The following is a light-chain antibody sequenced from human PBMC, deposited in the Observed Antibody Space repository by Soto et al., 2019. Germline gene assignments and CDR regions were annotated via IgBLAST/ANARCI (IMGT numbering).Light chain of an antibody. V-gene: IGKV1-8*01. Sequence: AIRMTQSPSSFSASTGDRVTITCRASQGISSYLAWYQQKPGKDPKLLIYDASTWQSGVPSRFSGSGSGTDFTLTISCLQSEDFATYYCQQYYSYPRTFGQGTKVEIK. CDR2: DAS. J-gene: IGKJ1*01. CDR3: QQYYSYPRT. CDR1: QGISSY.